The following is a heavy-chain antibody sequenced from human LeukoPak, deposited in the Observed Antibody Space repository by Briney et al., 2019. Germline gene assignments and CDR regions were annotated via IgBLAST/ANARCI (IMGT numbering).Heavy chain of an antibody. V-gene: IGHV4-59*01. CDR3: ARGSTNYYYYMDV. Sequence: PSETLSLTCTVSGGSISSYCWSWIRQPPGKGLEWIGYIYYSGSTNYNPSLKSRVTISVDTSKNQFSLKLSSVTAADTAVYYCARGSTNYYYYMDVWGKGTTVTVSS. CDR2: IYYSGST. CDR1: GGSISSYC. J-gene: IGHJ6*03.